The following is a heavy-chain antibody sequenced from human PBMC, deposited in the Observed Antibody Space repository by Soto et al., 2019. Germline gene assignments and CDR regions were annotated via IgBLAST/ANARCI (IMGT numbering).Heavy chain of an antibody. D-gene: IGHD3-3*01. Sequence: QVQLQQWGAGLLKPSETLSLTCAVYGGSFSGYYWSWIRQPPGKGLGWIGEINHSGSTNYNPSLKSRVTISVDTSKNQFSLKLSSVTAADTAVYYCARMDFWSAPGGFDYWGQGTLVTVSS. CDR1: GGSFSGYY. CDR2: INHSGST. J-gene: IGHJ4*02. V-gene: IGHV4-34*01. CDR3: ARMDFWSAPGGFDY.